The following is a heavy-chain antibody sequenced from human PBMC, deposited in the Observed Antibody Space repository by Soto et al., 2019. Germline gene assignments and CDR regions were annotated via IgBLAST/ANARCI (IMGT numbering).Heavy chain of an antibody. CDR2: ISASGGLK. V-gene: IGHV3-23*01. CDR3: AREVGAPSGWLDP. Sequence: GGSLRLSCAASGFTFTNYAMTWVRQTPGKGLEWVSGISASGGLKYYADSVRGRFTVSRDNSKNILYLQMDNLRDEDTALYYCAREVGAPSGWLDPWGQGTQVT. J-gene: IGHJ5*02. CDR1: GFTFTNYA. D-gene: IGHD1-26*01.